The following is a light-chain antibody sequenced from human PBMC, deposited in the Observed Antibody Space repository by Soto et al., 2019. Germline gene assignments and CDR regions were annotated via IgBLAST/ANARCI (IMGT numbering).Light chain of an antibody. CDR1: QSVRSY. CDR3: QQRSNWSPT. J-gene: IGKJ2*01. V-gene: IGKV3-11*01. Sequence: EIVLTQSPATLSLSPGERATLSCRASQSVRSYLAWYQQKHGQAPRLLIYDASNRATGIPARFSGGGSGTDFPLTISSLEPEDFAVYYCQQRSNWSPTFGQGTKLEIK. CDR2: DAS.